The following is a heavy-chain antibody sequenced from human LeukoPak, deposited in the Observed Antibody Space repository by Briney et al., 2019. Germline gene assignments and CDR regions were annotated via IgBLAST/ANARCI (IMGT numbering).Heavy chain of an antibody. CDR2: ISSSSSYI. Sequence: GGSLRLSCAASGFTFSSYRMNWVRQAPGKGLEWVSSISSSSSYIYYEDSVKGRFNISRDNAKNSLYLQMNSLRAEHTAVYYCAREYSSSKGDYWGQGTLVTVSS. V-gene: IGHV3-21*01. CDR1: GFTFSSYR. D-gene: IGHD6-6*01. CDR3: AREYSSSKGDY. J-gene: IGHJ4*02.